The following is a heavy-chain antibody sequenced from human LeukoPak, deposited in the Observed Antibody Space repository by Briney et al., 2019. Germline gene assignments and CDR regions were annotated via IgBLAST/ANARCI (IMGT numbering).Heavy chain of an antibody. D-gene: IGHD1-26*01. CDR2: ISDSGHRT. V-gene: IGHV3-23*01. J-gene: IGHJ3*02. CDR1: TFSFRNFA. CDR3: ARKKWEPTSNDAFDI. Sequence: GGSLRLSCAASTFSFRNFAMSWVRLAPGKGLEWVSGISDSGHRTDYADSVEGRFTISRDNSKNTLYLQMDSSRAEDTALYYCARKKWEPTSNDAFDIWGQGTMVTVSS.